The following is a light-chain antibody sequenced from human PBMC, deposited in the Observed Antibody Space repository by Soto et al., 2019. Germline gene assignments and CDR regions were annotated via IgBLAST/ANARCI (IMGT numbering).Light chain of an antibody. V-gene: IGLV2-14*01. CDR1: RSDVGNYNY. CDR2: DVS. Sequence: QSVLTQPASVSGSPGQSITISFPGTRSDVGNYNYVSWYQQHPGKVPKLMIYDVSNRPSGVSNRFSGSKSGNTASLTISGLQAEDEADYYCSSYTTSSTLVFGTGTKVTVL. J-gene: IGLJ1*01. CDR3: SSYTTSSTLV.